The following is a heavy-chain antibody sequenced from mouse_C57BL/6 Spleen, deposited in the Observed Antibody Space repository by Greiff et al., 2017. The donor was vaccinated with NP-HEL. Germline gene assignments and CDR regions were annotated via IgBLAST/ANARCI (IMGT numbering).Heavy chain of an antibody. V-gene: IGHV14-3*01. CDR1: GFNITNTY. CDR2: IDPANGNT. J-gene: IGHJ4*01. Sequence: EVQLQESVAELVRPGASVKLSCTASGFNITNTYMHWVKQRPEQGLEWIGRIDPANGNTKYAPKFQGKATITADTSSNTAYLQLSSLTSEDTAIYYCARGGALLREDAMDYWGQGTSVTVSS. CDR3: ARGGALLREDAMDY. D-gene: IGHD1-2*01.